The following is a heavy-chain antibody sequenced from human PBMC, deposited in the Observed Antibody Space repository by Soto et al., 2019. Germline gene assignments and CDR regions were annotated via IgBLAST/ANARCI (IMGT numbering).Heavy chain of an antibody. Sequence: PSETLSLTCTVSGGSISSYYWSWIRQPPGKGLEWIGYIYYSGSTNYNPSLKSRVTISVDTSKNQFSLKLSSVTAADTAVYYCARSGLTPYYYYYYMDVWAKGTTVTVSS. D-gene: IGHD3-10*01. J-gene: IGHJ6*03. CDR3: ARSGLTPYYYYYYMDV. CDR1: GGSISSYY. CDR2: IYYSGST. V-gene: IGHV4-59*01.